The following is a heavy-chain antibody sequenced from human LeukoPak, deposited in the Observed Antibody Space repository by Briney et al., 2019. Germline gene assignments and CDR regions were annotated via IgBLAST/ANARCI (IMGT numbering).Heavy chain of an antibody. J-gene: IGHJ4*02. CDR3: ASLASARDSSLDY. CDR1: GYSFTSYW. V-gene: IGHV5-51*01. D-gene: IGHD6-19*01. Sequence: PGESLKISCKGSGYSFTSYWIGWVRQMPGKGLEWMGIVYPGDSDTRYSPSFQGQVTISADKSISTAYLQWSSLKASDTAMYYCASLASARDSSLDYWGQGTLVTVSS. CDR2: VYPGDSDT.